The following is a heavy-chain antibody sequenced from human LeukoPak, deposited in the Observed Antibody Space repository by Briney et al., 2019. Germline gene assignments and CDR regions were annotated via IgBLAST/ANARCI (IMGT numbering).Heavy chain of an antibody. CDR3: ARGDYYGSGSYYKKTVDY. V-gene: IGHV1-18*01. CDR1: GYTFTSYA. Sequence: VASVKVSCKSSGYTFTSYAISWVRQAPGQGLGWMGWISAYNGNTNYAQRLQGRVTMTTDTSTGTAYMELRSLRSDDTAVYYCARGDYYGSGSYYKKTVDYWGQGTLVTVSS. D-gene: IGHD3-10*01. J-gene: IGHJ4*02. CDR2: ISAYNGNT.